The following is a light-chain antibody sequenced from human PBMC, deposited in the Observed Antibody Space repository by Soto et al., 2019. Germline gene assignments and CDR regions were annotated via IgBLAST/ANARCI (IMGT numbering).Light chain of an antibody. V-gene: IGLV2-8*01. CDR1: SSDVGGYNY. Sequence: ALTQPPSASGSPGQSVTISCTGTSSDVGGYNYVSWYQQHPGKAPKVVIYEVSKRPSGVPDRFSGSKSGNTASLTVSGLQAEDEADYYCTSYVGGNNHYVFGTGTKVTVL. J-gene: IGLJ1*01. CDR3: TSYVGGNNHYV. CDR2: EVS.